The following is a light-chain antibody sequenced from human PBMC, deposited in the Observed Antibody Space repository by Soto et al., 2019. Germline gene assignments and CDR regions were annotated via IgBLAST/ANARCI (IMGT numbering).Light chain of an antibody. V-gene: IGLV4-69*02. Sequence: QPVLTQSPSASASLGASVKLTCTLSSGHSSYAVAWHQQQPEKGPRYVMRLHSDGRHSKGDGIPDRFSGSSSGAERYLTISRLQSEAEADCYGQTCGTGIQVFGGGTKVTVL. CDR2: LHSDGRH. CDR3: QTCGTGIQV. J-gene: IGLJ2*01. CDR1: SGHSSYA.